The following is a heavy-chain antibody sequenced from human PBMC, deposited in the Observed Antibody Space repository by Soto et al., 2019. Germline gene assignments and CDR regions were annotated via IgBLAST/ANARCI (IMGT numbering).Heavy chain of an antibody. D-gene: IGHD3-3*01. CDR1: GFTFSSYW. V-gene: IGHV3-74*01. J-gene: IGHJ5*01. Sequence: EVQLVESGGGVVQPGGSLRLSCAASGFTFSSYWMHWVRQAPGEGLVWVSRINGDGSITTYADSVKGRFTISRDNAKNTLHLQMNSLRAEDTAVYYCVRPFGPKNFFDSWGQGTLVSVSS. CDR2: INGDGSIT. CDR3: VRPFGPKNFFDS.